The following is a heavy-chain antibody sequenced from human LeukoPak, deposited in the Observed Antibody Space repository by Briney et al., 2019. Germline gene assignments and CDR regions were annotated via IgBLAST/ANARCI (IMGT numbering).Heavy chain of an antibody. Sequence: KPSETLSLTCTVSGGSISSYYWSWIRQPAGKGLEWIGRIYSSGATNHNPSLKSRVTMSIDTSKNQVSLKLSSVTAADTAIYYCARGVYIAAAQYGYWGQGTLVTVSS. J-gene: IGHJ4*02. CDR3: ARGVYIAAAQYGY. CDR2: IYSSGAT. V-gene: IGHV4-4*07. D-gene: IGHD6-13*01. CDR1: GGSISSYY.